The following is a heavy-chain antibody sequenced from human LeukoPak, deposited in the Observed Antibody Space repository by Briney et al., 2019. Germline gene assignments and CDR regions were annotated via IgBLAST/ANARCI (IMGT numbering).Heavy chain of an antibody. Sequence: PGGSLRLSCAASGLTFSRYWMTWVRQAPGKGLEWVANIQQDGSETYYVDSVKGRFTISRDNAKNSLYLQMSSLRAEDTAAYYCARVPGIEAADDYWGQGTLVTVSS. D-gene: IGHD6-13*01. CDR1: GLTFSRYW. CDR3: ARVPGIEAADDY. V-gene: IGHV3-7*01. J-gene: IGHJ4*02. CDR2: IQQDGSET.